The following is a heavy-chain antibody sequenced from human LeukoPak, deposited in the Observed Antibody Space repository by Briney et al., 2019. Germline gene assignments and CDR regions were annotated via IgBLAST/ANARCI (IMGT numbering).Heavy chain of an antibody. J-gene: IGHJ6*03. D-gene: IGHD6-13*01. CDR2: IDYSGST. CDR1: GGSIISTTYY. Sequence: SETLSLTCTVSGGSIISTTYYWDWIRQPPWEGLEWIGSIDYSGSTYYNPSLKSRVTISVDTSKNQFSLNLSSVTAADTAVYSCARASGSSWYERRLHAYYYYMDVWGKGTTVTVSS. CDR3: ARASGSSWYERRLHAYYYYMDV. V-gene: IGHV4-39*07.